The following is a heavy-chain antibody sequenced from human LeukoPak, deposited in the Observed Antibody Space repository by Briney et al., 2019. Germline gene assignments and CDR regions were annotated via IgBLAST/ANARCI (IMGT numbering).Heavy chain of an antibody. J-gene: IGHJ4*02. Sequence: GGSLRLSCAASGFTFSSYAMGWVRQAPGKGLEWVPAISASGGSTYYAGSVKGRFTISRDNSKNTLYLQMNSLRDDDTAIYYCAKGLAAASYEFDYWGQGTLVTVSS. CDR2: ISASGGST. CDR3: AKGLAAASYEFDY. V-gene: IGHV3-23*01. D-gene: IGHD6-13*01. CDR1: GFTFSSYA.